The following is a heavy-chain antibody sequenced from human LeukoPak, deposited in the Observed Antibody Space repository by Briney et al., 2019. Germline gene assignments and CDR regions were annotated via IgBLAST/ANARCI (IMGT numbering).Heavy chain of an antibody. J-gene: IGHJ5*02. CDR2: ISAYNGDT. Sequence: ASVKVSCKASGYPFTSYYINWVRQAPGQGLEWMGWISAYNGDTNYAQNLHRRVTMTTDTSTDTAYMELRSLRSDDTAVYYCARDGLSYTNPNNWFDPWGQGTLVTVSS. CDR3: ARDGLSYTNPNNWFDP. CDR1: GYPFTSYY. D-gene: IGHD2-2*02. V-gene: IGHV1-18*01.